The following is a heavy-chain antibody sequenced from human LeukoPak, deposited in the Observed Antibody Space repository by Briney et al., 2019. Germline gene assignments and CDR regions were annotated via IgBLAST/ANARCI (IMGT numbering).Heavy chain of an antibody. V-gene: IGHV1-69*13. Sequence: ASVKVSCKASGGTFSSYAISWVRQAPGQGLEWMGGIIPIFGTANYAQKFQGRVTITADESTSTAYMELSSLRSEDTAVYYCARVGYGSSSAAVRMTYYYYGMDVWGQGTTVTVSS. D-gene: IGHD6-6*01. J-gene: IGHJ6*02. CDR3: ARVGYGSSSAAVRMTYYYYGMDV. CDR1: GGTFSSYA. CDR2: IIPIFGTA.